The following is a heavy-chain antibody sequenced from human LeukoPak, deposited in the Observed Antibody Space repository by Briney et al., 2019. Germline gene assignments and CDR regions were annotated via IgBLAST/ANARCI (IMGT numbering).Heavy chain of an antibody. CDR2: ICSGGNT. V-gene: IGHV4-39*02. J-gene: IGHJ4*02. CDR1: GGSVSSSYY. CDR3: ARDGPWKSDC. D-gene: IGHD1-1*01. Sequence: SETLSLTCTVSGGSVSSSYYWGWIRQPPGKGLEWIGSICSGGNTCYNPSLESRVTISVDSSRSHFFLQLTSATAADTAVYFCARDGPWKSDCWGRGTLVTVSS.